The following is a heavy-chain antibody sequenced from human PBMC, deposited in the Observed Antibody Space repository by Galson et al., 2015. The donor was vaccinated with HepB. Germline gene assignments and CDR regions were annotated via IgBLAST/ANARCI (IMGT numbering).Heavy chain of an antibody. CDR1: GFTFSSYG. Sequence: SLRLSCAASGFTFSSYGMHWVRQAPGKGLEWVAVISYDGSNKYYADSVKGRFTISRDNSKNTLYLQMNSLRAEDTAVYYCAKEVSGSYYFDYWGQGTLVTVSS. CDR2: ISYDGSNK. J-gene: IGHJ4*02. V-gene: IGHV3-30*18. CDR3: AKEVSGSYYFDY. D-gene: IGHD1-26*01.